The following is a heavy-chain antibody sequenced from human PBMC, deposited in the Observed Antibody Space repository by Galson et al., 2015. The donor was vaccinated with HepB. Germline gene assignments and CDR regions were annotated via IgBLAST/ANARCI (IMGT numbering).Heavy chain of an antibody. CDR3: ASAVSFSYYYDSSGYYYFDY. CDR2: MQQDGSEK. J-gene: IGHJ4*02. D-gene: IGHD3-22*01. Sequence: SLRLSCAASGFTFSNYWMTWVRQAPGKGLEWVANMQQDGSEKYYVDSVRGRFTIFRDNAKNSLYLQMNSLRAEDTAVYYCASAVSFSYYYDSSGYYYFDYWGQGTLVTVSS. CDR1: GFTFSNYW. V-gene: IGHV3-7*01.